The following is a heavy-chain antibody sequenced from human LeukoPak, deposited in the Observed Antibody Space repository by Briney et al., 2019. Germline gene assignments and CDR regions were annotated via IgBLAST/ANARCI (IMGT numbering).Heavy chain of an antibody. CDR1: GGSFSGYY. D-gene: IGHD6-13*01. CDR2: INHSGST. J-gene: IGHJ4*02. V-gene: IGHV4-34*01. CDR3: ARGKPGYSSSWYDY. Sequence: SETLSLTCAVYGGSFSGYYWSWIRQPPGKGLEWTGEINHSGSTNYNPSLKSRVTISVDTSKNQFSLKLSSVTAADTAVYYCARGKPGYSSSWYDYWGQGTPVTVSS.